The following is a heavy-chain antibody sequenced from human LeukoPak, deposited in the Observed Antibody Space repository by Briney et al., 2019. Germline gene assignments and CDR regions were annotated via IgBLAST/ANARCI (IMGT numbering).Heavy chain of an antibody. D-gene: IGHD6-13*01. CDR1: GGSISSSSYY. J-gene: IGHJ4*02. CDR3: ASAGAAAATVDY. CDR2: IYYSGST. V-gene: IGHV4-39*01. Sequence: SETLSLTCTVSGGSISSSSYYWGWIRQPPGKGLEWIGSIYYSGSTYYNPSLKSRVTISVDTSKNQFSLKLSSVTAADTAVYYCASAGAAAATVDYWGQGTLVTVSS.